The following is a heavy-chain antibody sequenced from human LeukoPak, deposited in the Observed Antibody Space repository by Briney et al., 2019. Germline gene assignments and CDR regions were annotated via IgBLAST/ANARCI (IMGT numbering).Heavy chain of an antibody. Sequence: ASVKVSCKASRYTFTGYYRHWVRQAPGQGLEWMGRINPNSGGTNYAQKFQGRVTMTRDTSISTAYMELSRLRSDDTAVYYCARPSSGSGSKPALDYWGQGTLVTVSS. V-gene: IGHV1-2*06. D-gene: IGHD1-26*01. CDR1: RYTFTGYY. CDR2: INPNSGGT. J-gene: IGHJ4*02. CDR3: ARPSSGSGSKPALDY.